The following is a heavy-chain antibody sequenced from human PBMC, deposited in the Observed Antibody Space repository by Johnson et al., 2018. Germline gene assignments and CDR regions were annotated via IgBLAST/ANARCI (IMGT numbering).Heavy chain of an antibody. J-gene: IGHJ1*01. CDR1: GFTFSSYG. CDR3: ATAVTTSRYYQH. Sequence: QVQLVQSGGGVVQPGRSLRLSCAASGFTFSSYGMHWVRQAPGKGLEWVAVISYDGGNKYYADSVRGRVTISRDNSENTLYLQMNSLRAEDTAVYYCATAVTTSRYYQHWGQGTLVTVSS. D-gene: IGHD4-17*01. V-gene: IGHV3-30*03. CDR2: ISYDGGNK.